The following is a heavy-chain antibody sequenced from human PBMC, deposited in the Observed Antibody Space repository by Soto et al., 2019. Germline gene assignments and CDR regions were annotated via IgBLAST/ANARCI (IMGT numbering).Heavy chain of an antibody. CDR2: ISYDGSNK. CDR1: GFTFSSYA. D-gene: IGHD3-22*01. J-gene: IGHJ4*02. CDR3: AKPTGDYYDSSGSNFDY. V-gene: IGHV3-30-3*02. Sequence: GESLKISCAASGFTFSSYAMHWVRQAPGKGLEWVAVISYDGSNKYYADSVKGRFTISRDNSKNTLYLQMNSLRAEDTAVYYCAKPTGDYYDSSGSNFDYWGQGTLVTVSS.